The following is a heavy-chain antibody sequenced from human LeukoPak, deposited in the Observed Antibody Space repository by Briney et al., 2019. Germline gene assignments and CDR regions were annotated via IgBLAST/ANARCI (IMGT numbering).Heavy chain of an antibody. Sequence: PGGSLRLSCAASGFIFSSYGMHWVRQAPGKGLEWVAFIRYDGDNKYYADSVKGRFTISRDNSRNTLYLQMNSLRPEDTAVYYCAKASGRYCSSTSCFLDYWGQGTLVTVSS. CDR2: IRYDGDNK. V-gene: IGHV3-30*02. D-gene: IGHD2-2*01. CDR3: AKASGRYCSSTSCFLDY. J-gene: IGHJ4*02. CDR1: GFIFSSYG.